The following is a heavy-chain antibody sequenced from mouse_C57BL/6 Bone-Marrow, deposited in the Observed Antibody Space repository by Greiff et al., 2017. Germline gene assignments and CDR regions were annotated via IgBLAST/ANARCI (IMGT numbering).Heavy chain of an antibody. V-gene: IGHV1-82*01. J-gene: IGHJ2*01. CDR1: GYAFSSSW. CDR3: ARRAGY. Sequence: QVQLQQSGPELVKPGASVKISCKASGYAFSSSWMNWVKQRPGKGLEWIGRIYPGDGDTNYNGKFKGQATLTADKSSSTAYMQLSSLTSEDSAVYFCARRAGYWGQGTTLTVSS. CDR2: IYPGDGDT. D-gene: IGHD3-3*01.